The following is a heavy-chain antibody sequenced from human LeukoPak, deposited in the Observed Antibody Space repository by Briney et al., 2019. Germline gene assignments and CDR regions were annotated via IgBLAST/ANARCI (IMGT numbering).Heavy chain of an antibody. CDR3: ARAGYCSGGSCYNFDY. Sequence: GGSLRLSCAASGFTFGDYYMSWIRQAPGKGLEWVSYISTSSSCANYADSVKGRFTISRDNAKNSVYLQMNSLRAEDTAVYYCARAGYCSGGSCYNFDYWGQGTLVTVSS. CDR2: ISTSSSCA. CDR1: GFTFGDYY. J-gene: IGHJ4*02. D-gene: IGHD2-15*01. V-gene: IGHV3-11*03.